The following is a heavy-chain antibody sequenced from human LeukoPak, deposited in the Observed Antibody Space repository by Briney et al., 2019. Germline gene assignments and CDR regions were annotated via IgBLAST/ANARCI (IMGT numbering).Heavy chain of an antibody. CDR2: IIPIFGTA. D-gene: IGHD6-13*01. Sequence: GASVKVSCKASGGTFSSYAISWVRQAPGQGLEWMGGIIPIFGTANYAQKFQGRVTITADESTSTAYMELSSLRSEDTAVYYCARGYSSSWYGAPFDYWGQGTLVTVSS. J-gene: IGHJ4*02. CDR3: ARGYSSSWYGAPFDY. V-gene: IGHV1-69*13. CDR1: GGTFSSYA.